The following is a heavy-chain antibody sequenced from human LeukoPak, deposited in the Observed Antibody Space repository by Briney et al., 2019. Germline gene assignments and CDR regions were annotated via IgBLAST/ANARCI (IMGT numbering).Heavy chain of an antibody. D-gene: IGHD3-3*01. CDR2: IGAYNGHT. Sequence: ASVKVSCKTSCYTFTSYGVSWLRQAPGQGLEWMGWIGAYNGHTNYAQSLQGRVTMTTDTSTSTAHMELRSLRSDDTAVYYCARGYEFWSGYPSFDYWGQGTLVIVSS. CDR1: CYTFTSYG. V-gene: IGHV1-18*01. J-gene: IGHJ4*02. CDR3: ARGYEFWSGYPSFDY.